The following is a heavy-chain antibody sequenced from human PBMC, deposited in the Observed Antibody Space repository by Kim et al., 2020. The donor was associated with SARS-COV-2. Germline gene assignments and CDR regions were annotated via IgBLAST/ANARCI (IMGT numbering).Heavy chain of an antibody. Sequence: GGSLRLSCAASGFTFSNAWMSWVRQAPGKGLEWVGRIKSKTDGGTTDYAAPVKGRFTISRDDSKNTLYLQMNSLKTEDTAVYYCTTDLAASYYYGSGSYPSHWGQGTLVTVSS. D-gene: IGHD3-10*01. CDR2: IKSKTDGGTT. V-gene: IGHV3-15*01. J-gene: IGHJ4*02. CDR1: GFTFSNAW. CDR3: TTDLAASYYYGSGSYPSH.